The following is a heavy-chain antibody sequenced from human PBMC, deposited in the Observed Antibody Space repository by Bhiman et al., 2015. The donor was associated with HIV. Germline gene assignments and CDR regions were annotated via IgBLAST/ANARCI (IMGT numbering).Heavy chain of an antibody. CDR2: TSYDGNNK. J-gene: IGHJ4*02. V-gene: IGHV3-30-3*01. CDR1: GFTFSNYA. CDR3: ARDLEWFSIQSIDY. Sequence: QVQLVESGGRVVQPGRSLRLSCAASGFTFSNYAMHWVRQAPGKGLEWVAVTSYDGNNKYYADSVRGRFTLSRDNSKNTLYLQMNNLRTDDTAVYYCARDLEWFSIQSIDYWGQGTLVTVSS. D-gene: IGHD3-3*01.